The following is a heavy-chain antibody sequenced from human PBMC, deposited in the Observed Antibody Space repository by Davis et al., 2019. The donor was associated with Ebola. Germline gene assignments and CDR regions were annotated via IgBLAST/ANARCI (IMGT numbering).Heavy chain of an antibody. Sequence: PSETLSLTCAVYGGSFRGYYWSWIWQPPGKGLEWIGEINHSGSTNYNPSLKSRVTISVDTSKNQFSLKLSSVTAADTAVYYCARGRGRQWLVPRTRYFDYWGQGTLVTVSS. CDR1: GGSFRGYY. D-gene: IGHD6-19*01. V-gene: IGHV4-34*01. J-gene: IGHJ4*02. CDR3: ARGRGRQWLVPRTRYFDY. CDR2: INHSGST.